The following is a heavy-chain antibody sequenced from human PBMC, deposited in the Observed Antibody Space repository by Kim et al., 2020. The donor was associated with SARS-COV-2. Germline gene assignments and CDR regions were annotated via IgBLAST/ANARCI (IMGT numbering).Heavy chain of an antibody. Sequence: GGSLRLSCAASGFTFDGYAMWWVRQAPGKGLEWVSDMSCNGGSTDYADSVKGRLTISRDNAKNSLYLQMNSLRAEDTALYYCATEHGDYAGAGSYYFDH. CDR1: GFTFDGYA. CDR3: ATEHGDYAGAGSYYFDH. V-gene: IGHV3-20*04. D-gene: IGHD3-10*01. J-gene: IGHJ4*01. CDR2: MSCNGGST.